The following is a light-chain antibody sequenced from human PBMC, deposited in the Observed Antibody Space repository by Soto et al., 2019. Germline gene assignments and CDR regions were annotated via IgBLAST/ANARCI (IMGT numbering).Light chain of an antibody. Sequence: EIVLTQSPGTLSLSPGERATLSCRASQSVSSSYLAWYQQKPGQAPRLLIYGASSRATGIPDRFSGSGSGTDFTLIISRLEPKDFVVYYCQQYGSSPPITFGQGTRLEIK. V-gene: IGKV3-20*01. CDR3: QQYGSSPPIT. J-gene: IGKJ5*01. CDR2: GAS. CDR1: QSVSSSY.